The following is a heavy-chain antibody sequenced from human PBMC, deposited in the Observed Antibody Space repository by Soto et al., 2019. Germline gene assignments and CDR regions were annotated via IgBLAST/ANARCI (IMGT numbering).Heavy chain of an antibody. CDR3: AKKVNSGSGSQYFDY. CDR2: FRAGGDDGTT. Sequence: PGGSLRLSCVASGFTFSSYSMSWVRQAPGKGLEWVSGFRAGGDDGTTYYADSVKGRFTISRDNSKNTLFPQMNSLRAEDTAIYYCAKKVNSGSGSQYFDYFGQGTLVTVSS. V-gene: IGHV3-23*01. CDR1: GFTFSSYS. J-gene: IGHJ4*02. D-gene: IGHD3-10*01.